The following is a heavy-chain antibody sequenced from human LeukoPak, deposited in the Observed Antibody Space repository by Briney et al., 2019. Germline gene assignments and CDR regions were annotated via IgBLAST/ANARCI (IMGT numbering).Heavy chain of an antibody. CDR2: IVVGSGNT. Sequence: GTSVKVSCKASGFTFTSSAVQWVRQARGQRLEWIGWIVVGSGNTNYAQKFRERVTITRDMSTSTAYMELSSLRSEDTAVYYCAAVSVSSIEYYFDYWGQGTLVTVSS. J-gene: IGHJ4*02. V-gene: IGHV1-58*01. CDR3: AAVSVSSIEYYFDY. CDR1: GFTFTSSA. D-gene: IGHD3-16*01.